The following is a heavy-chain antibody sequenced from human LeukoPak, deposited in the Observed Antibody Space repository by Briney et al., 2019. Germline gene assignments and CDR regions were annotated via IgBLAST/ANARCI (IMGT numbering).Heavy chain of an antibody. CDR1: GFTFSDYY. CDR3: AKGLYHYDSSGYPF. D-gene: IGHD3-22*01. V-gene: IGHV3-11*06. Sequence: GGSLRLSCAASGFTFSDYYMSWIRQAPGKGLEWVSSISSSSSYIYYADSVKGRFTISRDNSKNTLYLQMNSLRPEDTAVYYCAKGLYHYDSSGYPFWGQGTLVTVSS. J-gene: IGHJ1*01. CDR2: ISSSSSYI.